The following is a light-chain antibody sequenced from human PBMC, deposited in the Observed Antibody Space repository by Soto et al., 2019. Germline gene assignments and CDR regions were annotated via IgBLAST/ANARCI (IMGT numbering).Light chain of an antibody. CDR1: QSVSSSY. Sequence: EIVLTQSPGTLSLSPGERPTLSCRASQSVSSSYLAWYQQKPGQAPRLLIYDASNRATGIPARFSGSGSGTDFTLTIRSLEPEDFAVYYCQQRSNWHPWTFGQGTTVDIK. CDR3: QQRSNWHPWT. CDR2: DAS. J-gene: IGKJ1*01. V-gene: IGKV3D-20*02.